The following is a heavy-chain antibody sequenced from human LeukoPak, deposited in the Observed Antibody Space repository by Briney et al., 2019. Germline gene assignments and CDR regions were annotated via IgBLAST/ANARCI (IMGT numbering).Heavy chain of an antibody. D-gene: IGHD2-21*02. CDR2: ISAHNGNT. Sequence: ASVKVSCKASGYTFTSYGISWVRQAPGQGLERMGWISAHNGNTNYAQKLQGRVTMTTDTSTSTAYMELRSLRSDDTAVYYCARDLWLLSVGDDAFDIWGQGTMVTVSS. CDR1: GYTFTSYG. CDR3: ARDLWLLSVGDDAFDI. J-gene: IGHJ3*02. V-gene: IGHV1-18*04.